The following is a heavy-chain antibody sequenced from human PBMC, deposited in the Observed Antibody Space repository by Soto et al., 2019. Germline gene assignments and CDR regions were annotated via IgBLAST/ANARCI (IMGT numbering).Heavy chain of an antibody. Sequence: QVQLVQSGAEVKKPGAAVKVSCKASGYTFTSHYLHWVRQAPGQGLEWMGLINANSGTTSYAQKFQGRVTMTRDTSTSTVYMELSSLTFEDAAVYYCGRDMNLGRSNWARDYWGQGTLVTVSS. D-gene: IGHD4-4*01. CDR1: GYTFTSHY. V-gene: IGHV1-46*03. CDR3: GRDMNLGRSNWARDY. J-gene: IGHJ4*02. CDR2: INANSGTT.